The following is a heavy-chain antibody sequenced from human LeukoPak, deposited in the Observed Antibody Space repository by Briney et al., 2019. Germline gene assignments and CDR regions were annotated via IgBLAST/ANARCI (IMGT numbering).Heavy chain of an antibody. CDR2: IYYSGST. D-gene: IGHD3-10*01. CDR1: GGSISSYY. CDR3: ARERDYYGSGSYYNSYYYYMDV. V-gene: IGHV4-59*01. J-gene: IGHJ6*03. Sequence: TSETLSLTCTVSGGSISSYYWSWIRQPPGKGLEWIGYIYYSGSTNYNPSLKSRVTISVDTSKNQFSLKLSSVTAADTAVYYCARERDYYGSGSYYNSYYYYMDVWAKGPRSPSP.